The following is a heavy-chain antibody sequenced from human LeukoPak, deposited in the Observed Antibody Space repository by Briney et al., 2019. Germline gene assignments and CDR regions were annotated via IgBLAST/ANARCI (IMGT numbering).Heavy chain of an antibody. Sequence: SVKVSCKASGGTFSSCAISWVRQAPGQGLEWMGGIIPIFGTANYAQKFQGRVTITADESTSTAYMELSSLRSEDTAVYYCASVVTGERNSYFDYWGQGTLVTVSS. D-gene: IGHD7-27*01. CDR1: GGTFSSCA. CDR3: ASVVTGERNSYFDY. V-gene: IGHV1-69*01. CDR2: IIPIFGTA. J-gene: IGHJ4*02.